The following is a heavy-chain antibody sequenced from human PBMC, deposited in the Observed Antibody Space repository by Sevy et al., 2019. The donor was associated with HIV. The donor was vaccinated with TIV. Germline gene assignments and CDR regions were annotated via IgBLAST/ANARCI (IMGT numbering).Heavy chain of an antibody. CDR1: GFSFDSYG. J-gene: IGHJ6*03. Sequence: WGSLRLSCAVSGFSFDSYGMTWVRQAPGKGLEWVSGISGSGTRTYYADSVKGRFIISRDNSKNTLYLQMNSLRSEDTALYYWAKGGGGHYDPDEIGYYFYYYNMDVWGKGTTVTVSS. D-gene: IGHD3-22*01. CDR2: ISGSGTRT. CDR3: AKGGGGHYDPDEIGYYFYYYNMDV. V-gene: IGHV3-23*01.